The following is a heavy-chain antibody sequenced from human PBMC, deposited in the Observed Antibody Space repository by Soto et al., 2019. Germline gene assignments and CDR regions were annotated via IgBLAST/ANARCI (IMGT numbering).Heavy chain of an antibody. D-gene: IGHD3-22*01. CDR3: ARPRGYYFDTSGYYMYY. Sequence: GESLKISCKGSGYSFTSPWIGWVRQLPGKGLEWLGIIYPAASNTKYSPSFQGQVTISADKSITTAYLQWSSLKASDTPMYYCARPRGYYFDTSGYYMYYWGQGSLVTVSS. V-gene: IGHV5-51*01. J-gene: IGHJ4*02. CDR2: IYPAASNT. CDR1: GYSFTSPW.